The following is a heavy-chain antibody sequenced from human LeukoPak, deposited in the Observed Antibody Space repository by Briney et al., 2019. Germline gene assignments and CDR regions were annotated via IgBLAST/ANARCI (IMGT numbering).Heavy chain of an antibody. CDR1: GFTFSSYG. CDR2: IRYDGSNK. V-gene: IGHV3-30*02. CDR3: AKAAGRWLTDYFDY. D-gene: IGHD5-24*01. J-gene: IGHJ4*02. Sequence: GGSLRLSCAASGFTFSSYGMHWVRQALGKGLEWVAFIRYDGSNKYYADSVKGRFTISRDNSKNTLYLQMNSLRAEDTAVYYCAKAAGRWLTDYFDYWGQGTLVTVSS.